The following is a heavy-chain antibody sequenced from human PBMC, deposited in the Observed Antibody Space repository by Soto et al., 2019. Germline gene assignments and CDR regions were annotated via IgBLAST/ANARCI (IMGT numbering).Heavy chain of an antibody. J-gene: IGHJ4*02. Sequence: SETLSLTCTVSGGSISSGGYYWSWIRQHPGKGLEWIGYIYYSGSTYYNPSLKSRVTISVDTSKNQFSLKLSSVTAADTAVYYCARTMTTYPNYYFDYWGQGTLVTVSS. D-gene: IGHD4-17*01. CDR3: ARTMTTYPNYYFDY. CDR2: IYYSGST. CDR1: GGSISSGGYY. V-gene: IGHV4-31*03.